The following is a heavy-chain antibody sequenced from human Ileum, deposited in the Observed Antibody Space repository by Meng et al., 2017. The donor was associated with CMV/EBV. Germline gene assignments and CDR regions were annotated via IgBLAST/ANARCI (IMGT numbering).Heavy chain of an antibody. D-gene: IGHD2-15*01. J-gene: IGHJ6*02. V-gene: IGHV1-2*02. Sequence: GYTFTGYYMHWVRQAPGQGLEWMGWINPNSGGTNYAQKFQGRVTMTRDTSISTAYMELSRLRSDDTAVYYCARDRGVLLRRASGMDVWGQGTMVTVSS. CDR1: GYTFTGYY. CDR2: INPNSGGT. CDR3: ARDRGVLLRRASGMDV.